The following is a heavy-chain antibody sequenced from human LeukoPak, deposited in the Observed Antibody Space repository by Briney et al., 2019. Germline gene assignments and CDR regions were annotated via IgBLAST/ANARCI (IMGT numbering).Heavy chain of an antibody. CDR3: ARKKEYYYGSGSYFDY. CDR2: INHSGST. V-gene: IGHV4-34*01. D-gene: IGHD3-10*01. J-gene: IGHJ4*02. Sequence: SETLSLTCAVYGGSFSGYYWSWIRQPPGQGLEWIGEINHSGSTNYNPSLKSRVTISVDTSKNQFSLKLSSVTAADTAVYYCARKKEYYYGSGSYFDYWGQGTLVTVSS. CDR1: GGSFSGYY.